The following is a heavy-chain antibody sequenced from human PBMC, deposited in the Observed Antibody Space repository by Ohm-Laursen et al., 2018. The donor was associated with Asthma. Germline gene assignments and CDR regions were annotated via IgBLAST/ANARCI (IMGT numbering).Heavy chain of an antibody. CDR2: INAGNGNT. J-gene: IGHJ3*02. D-gene: IGHD1-26*01. Sequence: ASVKVSCKASGYTFTSYAMHWVRQAPGQRLEWMGWINAGNGNTKYSQKFQGRVTITRDTSASTAYMELSSLRSEDTAVYYCARVKGSYWLNDAFDIWGQGTMVTVSS. CDR3: ARVKGSYWLNDAFDI. CDR1: GYTFTSYA. V-gene: IGHV1-3*01.